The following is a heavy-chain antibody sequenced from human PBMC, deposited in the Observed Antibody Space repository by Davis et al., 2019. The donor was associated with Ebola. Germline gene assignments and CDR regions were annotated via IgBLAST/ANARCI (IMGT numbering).Heavy chain of an antibody. CDR2: VNGDGITT. V-gene: IGHV3-74*01. J-gene: IGHJ4*02. CDR3: ARGAFSTGIDY. CDR1: GFTFSSYW. D-gene: IGHD1-1*01. Sequence: GESLKISCAASGFTFSSYWMHWVRQVPGKGLVWVSGVNGDGITTVYADSVKGRFTISRDNAKNTLFLQMNSLSADDTAVYYCARGAFSTGIDYWGQGTLVTVSS.